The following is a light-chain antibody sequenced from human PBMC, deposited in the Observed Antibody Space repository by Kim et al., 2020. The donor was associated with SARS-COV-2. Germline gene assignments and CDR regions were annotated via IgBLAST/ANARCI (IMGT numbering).Light chain of an antibody. Sequence: SSELTQDPAVSVALGQTVRITCQGDSLRSYYASWYQQKPGQAPVLVIYGKNNRPSGIPDRFSGSSSRNTASLTITGAQAEDEADYYCNSRDSSGNHWVFGGGTKLTVL. J-gene: IGLJ3*02. CDR1: SLRSYY. CDR2: GKN. CDR3: NSRDSSGNHWV. V-gene: IGLV3-19*01.